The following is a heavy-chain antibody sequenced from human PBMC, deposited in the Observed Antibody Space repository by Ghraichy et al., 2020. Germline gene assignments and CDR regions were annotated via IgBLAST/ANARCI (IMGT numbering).Heavy chain of an antibody. J-gene: IGHJ4*02. D-gene: IGHD3-9*01. Sequence: TLSLTCAVSGGSISSGGYSWSWIRQPPGKGLEWIGYIYHSGSTYYNPSLKSRVTISVDRSKNQFSLKLSSVTAADTAVYYCARAGYFEAPTGVDYWGQGTLVTVSS. CDR2: IYHSGST. CDR3: ARAGYFEAPTGVDY. V-gene: IGHV4-30-2*01. CDR1: GGSISSGGYS.